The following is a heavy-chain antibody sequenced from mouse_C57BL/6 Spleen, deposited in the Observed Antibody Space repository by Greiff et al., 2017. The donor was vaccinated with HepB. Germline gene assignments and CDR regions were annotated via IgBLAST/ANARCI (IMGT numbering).Heavy chain of an antibody. J-gene: IGHJ3*01. CDR2: IYPGDGDT. V-gene: IGHV1-80*01. D-gene: IGHD2-2*01. Sequence: VQLQQSGAELVKPGASVKISCKASGYAFSSYWMNWVKQRPGKGLEWIGQIYPGDGDTNYNGKFKGKATLTADKSSSTAYMQLSSLTSEDSAVYFCARGATMVTTPFAYWGQGTLVTVSA. CDR3: ARGATMVTTPFAY. CDR1: GYAFSSYW.